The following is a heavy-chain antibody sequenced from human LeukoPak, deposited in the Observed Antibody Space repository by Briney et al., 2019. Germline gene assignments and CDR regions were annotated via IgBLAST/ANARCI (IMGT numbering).Heavy chain of an antibody. CDR2: IWYDGSNK. CDR3: ARDRYSYGDYFDY. V-gene: IGHV3-33*08. Sequence: GGPLRLSCAASGFTFTSYSMNWVRQAPGKGLEWVAVIWYDGSNKYYADSVKGRFTISRDNSKNTLYLQMNSLRAEDTAVYYCARDRYSYGDYFDYWGQGTLVTVSS. CDR1: GFTFTSYS. J-gene: IGHJ4*02. D-gene: IGHD5-18*01.